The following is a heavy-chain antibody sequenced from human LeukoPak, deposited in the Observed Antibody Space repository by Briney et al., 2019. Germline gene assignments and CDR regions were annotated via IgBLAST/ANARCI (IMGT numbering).Heavy chain of an antibody. J-gene: IGHJ6*03. Sequence: SETLSLTCTVSGGSISSGSYYWSWIRQPAGKGLELIGRIYTSGSTNYNPSLKSRVTISVDTSKNQFSLKLSSVTAADTAVYFCARAIAVAKPYYNYYMDVWGKGTTVTISS. CDR1: GGSISSGSYY. D-gene: IGHD6-19*01. CDR3: ARAIAVAKPYYNYYMDV. V-gene: IGHV4-61*02. CDR2: IYTSGST.